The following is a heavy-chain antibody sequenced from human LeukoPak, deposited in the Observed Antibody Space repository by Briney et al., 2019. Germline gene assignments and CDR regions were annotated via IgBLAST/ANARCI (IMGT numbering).Heavy chain of an antibody. CDR3: ARNPIEGVAYYYYYGMDV. V-gene: IGHV4-61*01. D-gene: IGHD2-21*01. CDR2: IYYSGST. CDR1: GGSVSSGSYY. Sequence: PSETLSLTCTVSGGSVSSGSYYWSWIRQPPGKGLEWIGYIYYSGSTNYNPSLKSRVTISVDTSKNQFSLKLSSVTAADTAVYCCARNPIEGVAYYYYYGMDVWGQGTTVTVSS. J-gene: IGHJ6*02.